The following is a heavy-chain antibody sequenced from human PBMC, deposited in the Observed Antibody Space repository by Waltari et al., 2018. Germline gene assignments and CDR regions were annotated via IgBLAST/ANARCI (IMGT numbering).Heavy chain of an antibody. CDR1: GFTFSSYA. V-gene: IGHV3-30-3*01. J-gene: IGHJ3*02. CDR3: ARDRSSSSNAFDI. CDR2: RSYDGSNK. Sequence: QVQLVESGGGVVQPGRSLRLSCAASGFTFSSYAMHWVRQAPGKGLEWVAVRSYDGSNKYYADSVKGRFTISRDNSKNTLYLQMNSLRSEDTAVYYCARDRSSSSNAFDIWGQGTMVTVSS. D-gene: IGHD6-6*01.